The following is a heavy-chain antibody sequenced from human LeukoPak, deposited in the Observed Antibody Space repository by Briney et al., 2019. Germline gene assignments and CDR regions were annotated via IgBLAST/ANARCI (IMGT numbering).Heavy chain of an antibody. CDR1: GGTFSSYA. V-gene: IGHV1-69*13. Sequence: ASVKVSCKASGGTFSSYAISWVRQAPGQGLEWMGGIIPIFGTANYAQKFQGRVTITADESTSTAYMELSSLRSEDTAVYYCARGRRDGYINDAFDIWGQGTMVTVSS. J-gene: IGHJ3*02. CDR3: ARGRRDGYINDAFDI. D-gene: IGHD5-24*01. CDR2: IIPIFGTA.